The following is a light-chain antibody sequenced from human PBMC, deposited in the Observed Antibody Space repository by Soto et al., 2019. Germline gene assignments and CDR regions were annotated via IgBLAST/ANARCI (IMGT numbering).Light chain of an antibody. Sequence: EIVLTQSPATLSLSPGQRATLSCRASQSVSSYLAWYQQKPGQAPRLLIFDASNRATGIPARFSGSGSGTDFTLTISSLEPEDFAVYYCQQRINWPTFGQGTKVEIK. J-gene: IGKJ1*01. CDR3: QQRINWPT. V-gene: IGKV3-11*01. CDR1: QSVSSY. CDR2: DAS.